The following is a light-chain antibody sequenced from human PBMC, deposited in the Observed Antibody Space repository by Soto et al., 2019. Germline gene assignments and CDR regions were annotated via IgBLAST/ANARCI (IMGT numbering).Light chain of an antibody. CDR3: QQYGSSPRYS. CDR1: QSVASRY. CDR2: AVS. Sequence: DIVLTQSPGTLSLSPGERATLSCRASQSVASRYLAWYQQKPGQAPRLVIHAVSRRATGIPDRFSGSGSGTDFTLTISRLEPEDFAEYYCQQYGSSPRYSFGQGTYLEIK. V-gene: IGKV3-20*01. J-gene: IGKJ2*03.